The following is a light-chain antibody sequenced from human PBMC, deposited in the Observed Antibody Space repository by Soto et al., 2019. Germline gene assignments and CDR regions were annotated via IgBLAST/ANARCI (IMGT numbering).Light chain of an antibody. CDR1: QSVSSY. J-gene: IGKJ4*01. CDR3: QQRRDWPLT. V-gene: IGKV3-11*01. CDR2: DVS. Sequence: EIVLTQSPAILSLSPGERATLSCRASQSVSSYLAWYQQKPGQAPRLLIHDVSNRATGIPAKFSGSGSGTDFTLTISSLEPEDFAVYYCQQRRDWPLTFGGGTKVEIK.